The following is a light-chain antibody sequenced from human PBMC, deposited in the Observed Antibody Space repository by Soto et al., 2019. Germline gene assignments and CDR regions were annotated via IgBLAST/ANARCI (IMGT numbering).Light chain of an antibody. CDR2: KAS. V-gene: IGKV1-5*03. CDR3: QQYNSYPRT. CDR1: QSISNW. J-gene: IGKJ1*01. Sequence: DIQMAQSPSTLSASVGDRVTITCRASQSISNWLAWYQQKPGRAPKVLIYKASSLESGVPSRFSGSGSGTEFTLTISSLQPDDFATYCCQQYNSYPRTFGQGTKVEIK.